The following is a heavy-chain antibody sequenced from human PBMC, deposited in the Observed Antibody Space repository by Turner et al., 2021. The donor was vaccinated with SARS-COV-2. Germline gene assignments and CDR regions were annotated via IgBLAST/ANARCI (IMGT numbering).Heavy chain of an antibody. J-gene: IGHJ4*02. V-gene: IGHV3-30*18. D-gene: IGHD3-10*01. CDR3: AKVIGEYYYGSGYDY. CDR1: GFTFSSYG. Sequence: QVQPVESGGGVVQPGRFLGLPCAASGFTFSSYGMCWVRPAPGKGLEWVAIISYDGSNKSYADSVKGRFTISRDNSKNTLYLQMNSRRAEDTAVYYCAKVIGEYYYGSGYDYWGQGTLVTVSS. CDR2: ISYDGSNK.